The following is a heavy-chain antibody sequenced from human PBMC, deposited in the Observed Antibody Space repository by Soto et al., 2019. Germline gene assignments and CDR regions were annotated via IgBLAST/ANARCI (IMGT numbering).Heavy chain of an antibody. CDR2: ISGYNGNT. J-gene: IGHJ6*02. V-gene: IGHV1-18*01. CDR1: GYSFTTYG. CDR3: ARECPAPYYYDDMDL. Sequence: QVQLVQSRGEVKKPGASVKVSCKTSGYSFTTYGISWVRQAPGQGLEWMGWISGYNGNTNYAQNLQDRVTKTKDTSTSTAYMELRSLRSDDTGVYYCARECPAPYYYDDMDLWGQGSTVTVSS.